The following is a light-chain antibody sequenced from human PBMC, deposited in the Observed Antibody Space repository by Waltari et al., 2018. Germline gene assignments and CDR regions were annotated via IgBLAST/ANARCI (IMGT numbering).Light chain of an antibody. CDR3: QQYNNWPRRT. CDR1: QSVSSN. V-gene: IGKV3-15*01. Sequence: EIVMTQSTATLSVSPGERATLSCRASQSVSSNLAWYQQKPGQAPRLLIYGASTRATGIPARFSGSGSGTEFTLTISSLQSEDFAVYYCQQYNNWPRRTFGQGTKLEIK. CDR2: GAS. J-gene: IGKJ2*01.